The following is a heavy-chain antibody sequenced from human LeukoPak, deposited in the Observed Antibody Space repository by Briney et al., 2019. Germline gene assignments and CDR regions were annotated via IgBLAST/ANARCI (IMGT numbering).Heavy chain of an antibody. D-gene: IGHD2-21*02. CDR2: IYYSGST. J-gene: IGHJ4*02. Sequence: SETLSLTCTVSGGSISSYYWSWIRQPPGKGLEWIGYIYYSGSTNYNPSLKSRVTISVDTSKNQFSLKLSSVTAADTAVYYCARAVTGDFDYWGQGTLVTVSS. V-gene: IGHV4-59*01. CDR3: ARAVTGDFDY. CDR1: GGSISSYY.